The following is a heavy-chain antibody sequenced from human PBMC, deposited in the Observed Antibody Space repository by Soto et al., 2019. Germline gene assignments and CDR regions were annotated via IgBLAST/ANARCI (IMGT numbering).Heavy chain of an antibody. D-gene: IGHD3-10*01. J-gene: IGHJ6*02. Sequence: GGSLRLSCAASGFTVSSNYMSWVRQAPGKGLEWVAVIWYDGSNKYYADSVKGRFTISRDNSKNTLYLQMNSLRAEDTAVYYCARSDYYGSGPYGMDVWGQGTTVTVSS. CDR3: ARSDYYGSGPYGMDV. CDR1: GFTVSSNY. CDR2: IWYDGSNK. V-gene: IGHV3-33*08.